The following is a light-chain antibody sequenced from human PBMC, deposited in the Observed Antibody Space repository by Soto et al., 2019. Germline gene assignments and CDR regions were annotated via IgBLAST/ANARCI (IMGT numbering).Light chain of an antibody. J-gene: IGLJ3*02. CDR2: GNN. CDR3: AAWDDRLNGGV. V-gene: IGLV1-44*01. CDR1: SSNIEINP. Sequence: QSVLTQPPSASGTPGQRVTIPCSGSSSNIEINPVNWYQQLPGAAPKLLFSGNNQRPSGVPDRFSRSKSGSSASLAISGLQSVDEADYYCAAWDDRLNGGVFGGGTKLTVL.